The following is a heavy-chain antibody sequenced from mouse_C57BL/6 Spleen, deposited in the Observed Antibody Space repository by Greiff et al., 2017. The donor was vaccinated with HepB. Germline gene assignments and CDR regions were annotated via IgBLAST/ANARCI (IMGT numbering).Heavy chain of an antibody. D-gene: IGHD2-5*01. Sequence: QVQLQQPGTELVKPGASVKLSCKASGYTFTSYWMHWVKQRPGQGLEWIGTINPSNGGTNYNEKFKSKATLTVDKSTSTAYMELSSLTSEDAAVYYCARNYSNYVFFDYWGPGTTLTVSS. CDR2: INPSNGGT. J-gene: IGHJ2*01. CDR1: GYTFTSYW. CDR3: ARNYSNYVFFDY. V-gene: IGHV1-53*01.